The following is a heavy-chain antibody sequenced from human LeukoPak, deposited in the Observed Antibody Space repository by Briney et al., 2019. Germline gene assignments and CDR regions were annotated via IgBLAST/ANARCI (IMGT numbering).Heavy chain of an antibody. CDR3: ARDYDSSGYYPS. V-gene: IGHV3-48*01. J-gene: IGHJ5*02. Sequence: PGGSLRLSCAASGFIFSSYSMNWVRQAPGKGLEWLSYISGSSSIIYYADSVKGRFTISRDKAKNSLYLQMNSLRAEDTAVYYCARDYDSSGYYPSWGQGTLVTVSS. D-gene: IGHD3-22*01. CDR2: ISGSSSII. CDR1: GFIFSSYS.